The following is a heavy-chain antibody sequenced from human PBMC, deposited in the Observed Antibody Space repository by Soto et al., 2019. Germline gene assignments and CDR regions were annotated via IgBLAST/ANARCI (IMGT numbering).Heavy chain of an antibody. D-gene: IGHD3-10*01. CDR3: AREGASGSHLLGGIDY. V-gene: IGHV3-11*01. CDR1: GFTFGDYY. CDR2: IGDSGGAR. Sequence: QVHLEESGGGLVKPGGSLRLSCAASGFTFGDYYMSWIRQAPGKGLDWVSYIGDSGGARYYADSVKGRFTISRDNAKNSLYLEMNSLRLEDTAVYYCAREGASGSHLLGGIDYWGQGILVTVSS. J-gene: IGHJ4*02.